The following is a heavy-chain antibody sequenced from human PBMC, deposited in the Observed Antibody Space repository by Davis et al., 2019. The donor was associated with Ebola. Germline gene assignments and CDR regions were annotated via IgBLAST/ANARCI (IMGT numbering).Heavy chain of an antibody. Sequence: AASVKVSCKASGYTFTSYYMHWVRQAPGQGLEWMGIINPSGGSTSYAQKFQGRVTMTRNTSISTAYMELSSLRSEDTAVYYCARCSSSYNYYYGMDVWGQGTTVTVSS. J-gene: IGHJ6*02. CDR3: ARCSSSYNYYYGMDV. CDR1: GYTFTSYY. CDR2: INPSGGST. V-gene: IGHV1-46*01. D-gene: IGHD6-6*01.